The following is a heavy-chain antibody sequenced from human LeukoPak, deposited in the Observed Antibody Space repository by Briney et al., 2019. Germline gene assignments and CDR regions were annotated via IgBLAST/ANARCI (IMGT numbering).Heavy chain of an antibody. CDR2: IYYTGST. J-gene: IGHJ5*01. CDR1: GGSVSSGGYY. Sequence: SETLSLTCTVSGGSVSSGGYYWSWIRQPPVKGLEWIGYIYYTGSTNYSPSLKSRVTISVDTSKNQFSLKLSSVTAADTAVYYCAGDYYGSGVNWFDSWGQGTLVTVSS. D-gene: IGHD3-10*01. V-gene: IGHV4-61*08. CDR3: AGDYYGSGVNWFDS.